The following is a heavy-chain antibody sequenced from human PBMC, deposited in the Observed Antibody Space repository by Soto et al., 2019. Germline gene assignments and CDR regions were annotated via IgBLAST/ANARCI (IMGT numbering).Heavy chain of an antibody. CDR1: GYTLTELS. D-gene: IGHD4-4*01. CDR3: ARDLVSYSNSDWFDP. CDR2: FDPEDGET. V-gene: IGHV1-24*01. Sequence: ASVKVSCKVSGYTLTELSMHWVRQAPGKGLEWMGGFDPEDGETIYAQKFQGRVTMTEDSSTDTAYMELRSLRSEDTAVYYCARDLVSYSNSDWFDPWGQGTLVTVSS. J-gene: IGHJ5*02.